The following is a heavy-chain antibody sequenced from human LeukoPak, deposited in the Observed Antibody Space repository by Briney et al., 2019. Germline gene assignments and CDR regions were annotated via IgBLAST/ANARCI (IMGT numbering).Heavy chain of an antibody. Sequence: GGSLRLSCAASGFTFSTYTMSWVRQAPGGGLEWVSGIGGTVPTRYYADSVKGRFTISRDNAKNTLFLQMNSLRAEDTAIYYCAKAHDFWSGYYDYWGQGTLVTVSS. CDR2: IGGTVPTR. V-gene: IGHV3-23*01. J-gene: IGHJ4*02. D-gene: IGHD3-3*01. CDR1: GFTFSTYT. CDR3: AKAHDFWSGYYDY.